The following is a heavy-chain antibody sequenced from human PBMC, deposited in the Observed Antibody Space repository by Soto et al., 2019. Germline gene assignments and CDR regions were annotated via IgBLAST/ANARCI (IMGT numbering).Heavy chain of an antibody. CDR1: GFTVSSNY. V-gene: IGHV3-66*01. CDR2: IYSGGST. Sequence: EVQLVESGGGLVQPGGSLRLSCAASGFTVSSNYMSWVRQAPGKGLEWVSVIYSGGSTYDADSVKGRFTISRDNSKNTLYLQMNSLRAEDTAVYYCARAGFYGDYEGYYFDYWGQGTLVTVSS. J-gene: IGHJ4*02. CDR3: ARAGFYGDYEGYYFDY. D-gene: IGHD4-17*01.